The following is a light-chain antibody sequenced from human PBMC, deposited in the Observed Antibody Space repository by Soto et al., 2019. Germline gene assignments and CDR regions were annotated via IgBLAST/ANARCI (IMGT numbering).Light chain of an antibody. CDR2: AAS. CDR3: QQYYSYPPT. J-gene: IGKJ1*01. CDR1: QGISSY. V-gene: IGKV1-8*01. Sequence: AIRMTQSPSSLSESTGDRVTITCRASQGISSYLAWYQQKPGKAPKLLIYAASTLQSGVPSRFSGSGSGTDFTLTISCLQSEDFATYYCQQYYSYPPTFGQGTKVEIK.